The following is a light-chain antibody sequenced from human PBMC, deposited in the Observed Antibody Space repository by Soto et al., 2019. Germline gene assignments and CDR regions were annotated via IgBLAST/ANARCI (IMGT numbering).Light chain of an antibody. V-gene: IGKV3-15*01. Sequence: DIVMTQSPATLSASAGERATLTCRASQSISSKLAWYQQKPGQAPRLLIYGASTMATGVPARFSGSGSGTEFTLTISSLQSEDFAVYYCQQYNNWPWTFGQGTKVEIK. CDR3: QQYNNWPWT. J-gene: IGKJ1*01. CDR1: QSISSK. CDR2: GAS.